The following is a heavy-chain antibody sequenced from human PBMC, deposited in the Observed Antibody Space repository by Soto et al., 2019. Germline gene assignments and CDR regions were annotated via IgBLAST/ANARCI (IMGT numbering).Heavy chain of an antibody. D-gene: IGHD2-2*01. J-gene: IGHJ6*02. CDR1: GGTFSSYA. CDR2: SIPIFGTA. Sequence: QVQLVQSGAEVKKPGSSVKVSCKASGGTFSSYAISWVRQAPGQGLEWMGGSIPIFGTANYAQKFQGGVTVTADESTSTAYMELSSLGSDDTAVYYCARHVPAAGYYYGMDVWGQGTTVTVSS. V-gene: IGHV1-69*12. CDR3: ARHVPAAGYYYGMDV.